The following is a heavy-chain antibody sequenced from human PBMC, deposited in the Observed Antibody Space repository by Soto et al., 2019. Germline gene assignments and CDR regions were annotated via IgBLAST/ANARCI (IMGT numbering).Heavy chain of an antibody. V-gene: IGHV4-39*01. CDR3: ARSLMDV. Sequence: QMQLQESGPGLVKPSETLALTCTVSGGSIRESGFYWGWIRQSPGKGLEWIGSIFLSGRTHYNPSLRSRVTMSVDAYKNQFSLNLNSVTAADTAVYYCARSLMDVWGKGTTVRVSS. CDR1: GGSIRESGFY. J-gene: IGHJ6*03. CDR2: IFLSGRT.